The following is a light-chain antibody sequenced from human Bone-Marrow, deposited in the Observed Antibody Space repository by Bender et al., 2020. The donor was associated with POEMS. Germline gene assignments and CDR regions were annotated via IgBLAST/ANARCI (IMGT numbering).Light chain of an antibody. V-gene: IGLV2-14*02. J-gene: IGLJ2*01. Sequence: QSPLTQPASVSGSPGQSITISCIGSTNLVSWYQQYPGQPPKLIIYEVFKRPSGVSDRFSGPKSGNTASLTISGLQAEDEADYYCNSYTRTSAHVLFGGGTKLTVL. CDR2: EVF. CDR1: TNL. CDR3: NSYTRTSAHVL.